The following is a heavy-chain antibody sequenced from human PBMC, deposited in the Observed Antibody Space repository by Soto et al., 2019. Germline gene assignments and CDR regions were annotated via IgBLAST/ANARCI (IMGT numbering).Heavy chain of an antibody. Sequence: SETLSLTCTATGDSITSTDYYWGWIRQPPGKGLEWVASIYYSGSTYHNPSLKSRVTISVDTSKNQFSLKVTSVTAADTAVYYCARHWRTGYSTVFGVVMGWFDPWGQGTLVTVSS. V-gene: IGHV4-39*01. D-gene: IGHD3-3*01. J-gene: IGHJ5*02. CDR2: IYYSGST. CDR3: ARHWRTGYSTVFGVVMGWFDP. CDR1: GDSITSTDYY.